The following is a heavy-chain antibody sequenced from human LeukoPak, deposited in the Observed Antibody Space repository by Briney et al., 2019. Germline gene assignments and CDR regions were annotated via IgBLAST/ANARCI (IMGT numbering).Heavy chain of an antibody. CDR2: ITSGDSSV. Sequence: GGSLRLSCVASGFTFSVYQMIWIRQAPGKGLEWISFITSGDSSVEYADSVKGRFTISRDNDKSSLYLQMNTLRAEDTAVYYCVRDIRYIGSTFYYDLWGQGTLVTVSS. D-gene: IGHD1-26*01. J-gene: IGHJ4*02. V-gene: IGHV3-11*01. CDR3: VRDIRYIGSTFYYDL. CDR1: GFTFSVYQ.